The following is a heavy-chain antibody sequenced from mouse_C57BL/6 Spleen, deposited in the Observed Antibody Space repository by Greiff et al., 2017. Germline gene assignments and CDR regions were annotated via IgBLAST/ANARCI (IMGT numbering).Heavy chain of an antibody. CDR1: GYAFTNYL. CDR2: INPGSGGT. V-gene: IGHV1-54*01. J-gene: IGHJ2*01. Sequence: VQLQESGAELVRPGTSVKVSCKASGYAFTNYLIEWVKQRPGQGLEWIGVINPGSGGTNYNEKFKGKATLTADNSSSTAYMQLSSLTSEDSAVYFCARSHDFDYWGQGTTLTVSS. CDR3: ARSHDFDY.